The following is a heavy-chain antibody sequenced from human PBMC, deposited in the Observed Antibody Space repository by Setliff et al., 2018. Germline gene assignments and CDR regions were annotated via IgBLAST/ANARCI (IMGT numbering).Heavy chain of an antibody. CDR3: ARGGYSRGPPVYYFDY. CDR2: INHSGST. D-gene: IGHD5-12*01. Sequence: SETLSLTCAVYGGSFSGYYWSWIRQPPGKGLEWIGEINHSGSTNYNPSLKSRVTISVDTSKNQFSLKLSSVTAADTAGYYCARGGYSRGPPVYYFDYWGQGTLVTVSS. CDR1: GGSFSGYY. V-gene: IGHV4-34*01. J-gene: IGHJ4*02.